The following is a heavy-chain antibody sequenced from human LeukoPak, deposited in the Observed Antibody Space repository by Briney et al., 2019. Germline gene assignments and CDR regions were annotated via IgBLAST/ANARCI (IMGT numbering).Heavy chain of an antibody. Sequence: AGESLKISCKGSGYSFTSYWIGWVRHMPGKGLEWMGIIYPGDSDTRYSPSFQGQVTISADKSISTAYLQWSSLKASDTAMYYCARFRLSMVRGVILYYYYMDVWGKGTTVTVSS. CDR2: IYPGDSDT. V-gene: IGHV5-51*01. CDR3: ARFRLSMVRGVILYYYYMDV. CDR1: GYSFTSYW. D-gene: IGHD3-10*01. J-gene: IGHJ6*03.